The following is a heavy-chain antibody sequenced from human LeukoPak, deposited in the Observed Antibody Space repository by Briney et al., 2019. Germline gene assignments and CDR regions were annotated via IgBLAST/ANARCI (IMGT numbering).Heavy chain of an antibody. CDR1: GFTFSSYG. J-gene: IGHJ4*02. Sequence: GRSLRLSCAASGFTFSSYGMHWVRQAPGKGLEWVAVIWYDGSNKYYADSVKGRFTISRDNSKNTLYLQMNSLRAEDTAVYYCARDGSIAVAGTDYWGQGTLVTVSS. CDR2: IWYDGSNK. CDR3: ARDGSIAVAGTDY. D-gene: IGHD6-19*01. V-gene: IGHV3-33*01.